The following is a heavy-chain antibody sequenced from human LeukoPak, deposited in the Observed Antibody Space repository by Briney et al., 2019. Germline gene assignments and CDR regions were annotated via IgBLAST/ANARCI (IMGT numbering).Heavy chain of an antibody. D-gene: IGHD6-13*01. V-gene: IGHV3-11*06. CDR2: ISSSSSYT. CDR3: ARDRERYSSSWAEYFQH. CDR1: GFTFSDYY. J-gene: IGHJ1*01. Sequence: PGGSLRLSCAASGFTFSDYYMSWIRQAPGKGLEWVSYISSSSSYTNYADPVKGRFTISRDNAKNSLYLQMNSLRAEDTAVYYCARDRERYSSSWAEYFQHWGQGTLVTVSS.